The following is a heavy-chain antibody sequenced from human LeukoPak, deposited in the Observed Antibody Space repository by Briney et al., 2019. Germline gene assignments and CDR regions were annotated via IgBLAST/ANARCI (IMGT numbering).Heavy chain of an antibody. CDR1: GYTFTSYD. J-gene: IGHJ4*02. V-gene: IGHV1-8*01. CDR2: MNPNSGNT. CDR3: ARGLGLVRGVIITSFDY. D-gene: IGHD3-10*01. Sequence: ASVKVSCKASGYTFTSYDINWVRRATGQGLEWMGWMNPNSGNTGYAQKFQGRVTMTRNTSISTAYMELSSLRSEDTAVYYCARGLGLVRGVIITSFDYWGQGTLVTVSS.